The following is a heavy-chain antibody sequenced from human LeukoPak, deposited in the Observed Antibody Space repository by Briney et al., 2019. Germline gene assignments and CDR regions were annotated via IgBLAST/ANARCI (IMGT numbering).Heavy chain of an antibody. CDR2: IYPGDSDT. V-gene: IGHV5-51*01. J-gene: IGHJ6*02. CDR3: ARTEVAVAEGLNYYYYGMDV. CDR1: GYSFTSYW. D-gene: IGHD6-19*01. Sequence: GESLKISCKGSGYSFTSYWIGRVRQMPGKGLEWMGIIYPGDSDTRYSPSFQGQVTISADKSISTAYLQWSSLKASDTAMYYCARTEVAVAEGLNYYYYGMDVWGQGTTVTVSS.